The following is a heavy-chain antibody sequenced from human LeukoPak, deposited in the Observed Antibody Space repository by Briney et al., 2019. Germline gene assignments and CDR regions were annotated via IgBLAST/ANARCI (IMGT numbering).Heavy chain of an antibody. CDR1: GGSISSSSYN. V-gene: IGHV4-39*01. CDR2: IYYSGST. Sequence: PSETLTLTCTVSGGSISSSSYNWGWIRQPPGKELESIGSIYYSGSTYYNPSLKGRVTMSVDTSKNQLSLKLSSVTAADTAVYYCARHVYSRSWFDYGGQGTVDTVSS. J-gene: IGHJ4*02. D-gene: IGHD6-13*01. CDR3: ARHVYSRSWFDY.